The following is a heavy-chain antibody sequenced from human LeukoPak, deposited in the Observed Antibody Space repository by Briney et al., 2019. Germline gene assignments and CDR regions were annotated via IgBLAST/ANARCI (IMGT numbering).Heavy chain of an antibody. CDR1: GYTFTSYY. J-gene: IGHJ3*02. D-gene: IGHD3-3*01. CDR2: INPSGGST. Sequence: ASVKVSCKASGYTFTSYYMHWVRQAPGQGLEWMGIINPSGGSTSYAQKFQGRVTITRDTSTSTVYMELSSLRSEDTAVYYCATRITIFGVVNDAFDIWGQGTMVTVSS. V-gene: IGHV1-46*01. CDR3: ATRITIFGVVNDAFDI.